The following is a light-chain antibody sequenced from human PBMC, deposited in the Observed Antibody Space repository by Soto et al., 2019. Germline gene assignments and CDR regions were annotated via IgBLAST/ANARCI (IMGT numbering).Light chain of an antibody. J-gene: IGLJ2*01. CDR2: GHS. Sequence: QSVLTQPPSVSGAPGQRVTNSCTGSSSNIGAGYDVHWYQQLPGTAPKLLIYGHSNRPSGVPDRFSGSKSGTSASLAITGLQAEDEADYYCQSYDSSLSGSIFGGGTKLTVL. CDR3: QSYDSSLSGSI. V-gene: IGLV1-40*01. CDR1: SSNIGAGYD.